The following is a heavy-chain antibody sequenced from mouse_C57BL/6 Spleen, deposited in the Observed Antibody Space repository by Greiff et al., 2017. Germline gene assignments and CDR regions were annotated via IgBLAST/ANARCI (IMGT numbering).Heavy chain of an antibody. CDR1: GYTFTEYT. D-gene: IGHD1-1*01. CDR3: ARHEAYGSSYDYAMDY. Sequence: VQLQQSGAELVKPGASVKLSCQASGYTFTEYTIHWVKQRSGQGLEWIGWFYPGSGSIKYNEKFKDKATLTADKSSSTVYMELSRLTSEDSAVYFCARHEAYGSSYDYAMDYWGQGTSVTVSS. V-gene: IGHV1-62-2*01. CDR2: FYPGSGSI. J-gene: IGHJ4*01.